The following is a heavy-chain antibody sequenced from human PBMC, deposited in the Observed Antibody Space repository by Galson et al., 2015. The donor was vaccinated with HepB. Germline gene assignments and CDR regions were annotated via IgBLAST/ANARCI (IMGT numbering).Heavy chain of an antibody. CDR2: ISYDGSNK. D-gene: IGHD6-19*01. J-gene: IGHJ6*02. CDR3: ARDHATRFAVAGLYGYYYGMDV. V-gene: IGHV3-30-3*01. Sequence: SLRLSCAASGFTFSSYAMHWVRQAPGKGLEWVAVISYDGSNKYYADSVKGRFTISRGNSKNTLYLQMNSLRAEGTAVYYCARDHATRFAVAGLYGYYYGMDVWGQGTTVTVSS. CDR1: GFTFSSYA.